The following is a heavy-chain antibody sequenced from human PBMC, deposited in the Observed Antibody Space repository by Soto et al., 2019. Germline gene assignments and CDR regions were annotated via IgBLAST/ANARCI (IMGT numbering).Heavy chain of an antibody. V-gene: IGHV3-66*01. CDR1: GFTVSSNY. D-gene: IGHD6-19*01. CDR2: IYSGGST. Sequence: EVQLVESGGGLVQPGGSLRLSCAASGFTVSSNYMSWVRQAPGKGLEWVSVIYSGGSTYYADSVKGRFTISRDHSKNTLYLQMNSLRAEDTAVYYCARDPSSGWHDAFDIWGQGTMVTVSS. CDR3: ARDPSSGWHDAFDI. J-gene: IGHJ3*02.